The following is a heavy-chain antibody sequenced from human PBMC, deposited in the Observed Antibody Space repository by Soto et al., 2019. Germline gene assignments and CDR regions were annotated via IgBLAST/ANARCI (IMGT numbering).Heavy chain of an antibody. CDR1: GGSISSSNW. CDR3: ARAIYDSSGHDYYGMDV. Sequence: PSETLSLTCAVSGGSISSSNWWSWVRQPPGKGLEWIGEIYHSGSTNYNPSLKSRVTISVDKSKNQFSLKLSSVTAADTAVYYCARAIYDSSGHDYYGMDVWGQGTTVTVSS. V-gene: IGHV4-4*02. J-gene: IGHJ6*02. D-gene: IGHD3-22*01. CDR2: IYHSGST.